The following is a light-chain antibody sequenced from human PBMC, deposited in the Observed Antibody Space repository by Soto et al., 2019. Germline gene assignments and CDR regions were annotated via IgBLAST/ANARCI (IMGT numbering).Light chain of an antibody. J-gene: IGKJ3*01. CDR2: AAS. CDR1: QGISNY. Sequence: DIPMTQSPSSLSASVGDRVTITCRASQGISNYLAWYQQKPGKVPKLLIYAASTLHSGVPSRFSGSGSGTDFTLTISSLQPEDVATYYCQKYDSVPFTFGPGTIVHIK. CDR3: QKYDSVPFT. V-gene: IGKV1-27*01.